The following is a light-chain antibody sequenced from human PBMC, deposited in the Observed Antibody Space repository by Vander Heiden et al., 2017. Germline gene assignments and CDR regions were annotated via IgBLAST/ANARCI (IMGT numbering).Light chain of an antibody. CDR1: QSISIW. Sequence: DIQSTQSPSTLSASVGDRVTITCRASQSISIWLAWYQQKPGKAPKLLIYKASSLKSGVTSRFSGSGSGTEFTLTISSLQPDDSATYYCQQYDTYWWTFGQGTKVEIK. CDR2: KAS. CDR3: QQYDTYWWT. J-gene: IGKJ1*01. V-gene: IGKV1-5*03.